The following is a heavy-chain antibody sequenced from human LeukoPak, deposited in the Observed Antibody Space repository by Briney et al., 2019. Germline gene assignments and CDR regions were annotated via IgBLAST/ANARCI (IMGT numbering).Heavy chain of an antibody. J-gene: IGHJ5*02. CDR1: GGSFSGYY. Sequence: SETLSLTCAVYGGSFSGYYWSWIRQPPGKGLEWIGEINHSGSTNYNPSLKSRVTISVDTSKNQFSLKLSSVTAADTAVYYCARFPLWFGEVDPWGQGTLVTVSS. V-gene: IGHV4-34*01. CDR3: ARFPLWFGEVDP. D-gene: IGHD3-10*01. CDR2: INHSGST.